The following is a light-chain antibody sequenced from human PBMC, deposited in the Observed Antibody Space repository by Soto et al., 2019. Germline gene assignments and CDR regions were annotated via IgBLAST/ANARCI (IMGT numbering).Light chain of an antibody. CDR2: GAS. J-gene: IGKJ1*01. V-gene: IGKV3-15*01. CDR1: QSVINN. CDR3: QQYNKWPRT. Sequence: EIVMTQSPATLSVSPGERATLSCWASQSVINNLAWYQQVRGQAPRLLIYGASTRATDIPARFSGSGSGTEFTLTISSLQSEEFAVYYCQQYNKWPRTFGQGTKVEIK.